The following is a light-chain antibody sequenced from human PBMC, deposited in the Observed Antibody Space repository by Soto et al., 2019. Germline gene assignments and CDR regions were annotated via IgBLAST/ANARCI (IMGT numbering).Light chain of an antibody. J-gene: IGLJ2*01. CDR1: SNDLGGYNY. Sequence: QSALTQPRSVSGSPGQAVTISCTITSNDLGGYNYFSWYQQRPGKAPKLIIYDVSKRPSGVPDRFSGSKSGNTASLTISGLQAEDDADYYCCSYAGSYLVIFGGGTKLTVL. V-gene: IGLV2-11*01. CDR3: CSYAGSYLVI. CDR2: DVS.